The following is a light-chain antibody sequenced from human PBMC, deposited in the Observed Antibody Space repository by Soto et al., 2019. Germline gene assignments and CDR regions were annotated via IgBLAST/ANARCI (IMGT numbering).Light chain of an antibody. V-gene: IGLV2-11*01. CDR1: SSDVGRYNY. J-gene: IGLJ1*01. CDR2: DVS. Sequence: QSALTQPRSVSGSPGQSVSISCTGTSSDVGRYNYVSWYQQHPDKAPKLMIYDVSERPSGVPVRLSGSKSGNTASLTITGLQGEDEADYYCCSFGGSYTGVFGTGTKVTVL. CDR3: CSFGGSYTGV.